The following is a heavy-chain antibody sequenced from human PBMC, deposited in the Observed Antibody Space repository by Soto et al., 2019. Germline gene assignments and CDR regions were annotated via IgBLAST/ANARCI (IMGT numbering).Heavy chain of an antibody. CDR1: GGTFSSYA. Sequence: ASVKVSCKASGGTFSSYAISWVRQAPGQGLEWMGGIIPIFGTANYAQKFQGRVTITADESTSTAYMELSSLRSEDTAVYYCARGVPLYDILTGYYSGHFDYWGQGTLVTVSS. V-gene: IGHV1-69*13. CDR2: IIPIFGTA. CDR3: ARGVPLYDILTGYYSGHFDY. J-gene: IGHJ4*02. D-gene: IGHD3-9*01.